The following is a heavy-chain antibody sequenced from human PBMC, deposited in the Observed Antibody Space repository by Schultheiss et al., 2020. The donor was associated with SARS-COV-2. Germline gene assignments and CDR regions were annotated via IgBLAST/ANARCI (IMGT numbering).Heavy chain of an antibody. V-gene: IGHV3-21*01. J-gene: IGHJ5*02. Sequence: GGSLRLSCAASGFTFSSYSMNWVRQAPGKGLEWVSSISSSSSYIYYADSMKGRFTISRDNAKNSLYLQMNSLRAEDTAVYYCARDGPAVFGFDPWGQGTLVTVSS. CDR2: ISSSSSYI. CDR1: GFTFSSYS. D-gene: IGHD3-16*01. CDR3: ARDGPAVFGFDP.